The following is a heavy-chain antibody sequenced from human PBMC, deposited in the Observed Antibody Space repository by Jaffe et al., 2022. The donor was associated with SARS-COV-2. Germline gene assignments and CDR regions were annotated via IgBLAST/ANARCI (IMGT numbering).Heavy chain of an antibody. CDR1: GGSISSGSYY. CDR3: ARDGADGSSGYLH. J-gene: IGHJ4*02. D-gene: IGHD3-22*01. V-gene: IGHV4-61*02. CDR2: IYTSGST. Sequence: QVQLQESGPGLVKPSQTLSLTCTVSGGSISSGSYYWSWIRQPAGKGLEWIGRIYTSGSTNYNPSLKSRVTISVDTSKNQFSLKLSSVTAADTAVYYCARDGADGSSGYLHWGQGTLVTVSS.